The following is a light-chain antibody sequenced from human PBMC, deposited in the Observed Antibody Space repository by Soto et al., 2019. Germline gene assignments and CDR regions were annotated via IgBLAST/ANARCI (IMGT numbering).Light chain of an antibody. CDR1: QSISSSY. V-gene: IGKV3-20*01. J-gene: IGKJ1*01. Sequence: EIVLTQSPGTLSLSPGERATLSCRASQSISSSYLAWYQQKPGQAPRLLVYGASSRATGIPDRCSVSGSGTDFTLTISRLEPEDFALYYCQQYSSTFWTFGQGTKVELK. CDR2: GAS. CDR3: QQYSSTFWT.